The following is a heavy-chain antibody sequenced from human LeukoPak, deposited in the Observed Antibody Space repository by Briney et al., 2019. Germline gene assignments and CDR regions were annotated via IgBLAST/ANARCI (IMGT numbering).Heavy chain of an antibody. V-gene: IGHV1-69*05. CDR1: GGTFSSYA. D-gene: IGHD6-13*01. CDR2: IIPISGTA. CDR3: ASSSWYGGKDIFDS. J-gene: IGHJ4*02. Sequence: SVKVSCKASGGTFSSYAISWVRQAPGQGLEWMGRIIPISGTANYAQKFQGRVTITTDESTSTAYMELSSLRSEDTAVYYCASSSWYGGKDIFDSWGQGTLVTVSS.